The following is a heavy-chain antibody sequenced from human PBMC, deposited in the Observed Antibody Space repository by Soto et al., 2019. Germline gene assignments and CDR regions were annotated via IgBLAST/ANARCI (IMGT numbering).Heavy chain of an antibody. Sequence: TGGSLRLSCAASGFTFSSYWRSWVRQAPGKGLEWVANIKQDGSEKYYVDSVKGRFTISRDNAKNSLYLQMNSLRAEDTAVYYCAREWSFYSSSWPFDYWGQGTLVTVSS. V-gene: IGHV3-7*01. CDR3: AREWSFYSSSWPFDY. CDR2: IKQDGSEK. J-gene: IGHJ4*02. D-gene: IGHD6-13*01. CDR1: GFTFSSYW.